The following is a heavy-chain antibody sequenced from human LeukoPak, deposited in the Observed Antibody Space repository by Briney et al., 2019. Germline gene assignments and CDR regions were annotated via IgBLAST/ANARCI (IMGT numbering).Heavy chain of an antibody. CDR1: GLDFSSYG. CDR3: AKGEYYDSSGYPPDY. J-gene: IGHJ4*02. CDR2: IWYDGSNK. D-gene: IGHD3-22*01. V-gene: IGHV3-33*06. Sequence: PGGSLRLSCAVSGLDFSSYGMHWVRQAPGKGLEWVAVIWYDGSNKYYADSVKGRFTISRDNPKNTLYLQMNSLRAEDTAVYYCAKGEYYDSSGYPPDYWGQGTLVTVSS.